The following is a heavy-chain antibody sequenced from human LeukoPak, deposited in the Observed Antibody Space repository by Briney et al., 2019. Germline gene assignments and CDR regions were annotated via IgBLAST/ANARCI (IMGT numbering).Heavy chain of an antibody. J-gene: IGHJ4*02. D-gene: IGHD1-26*01. CDR3: ARDPSIVGASSFVY. CDR1: GYTFTGYY. CDR2: ISAYNGNT. Sequence: ASVKVSCKASGYTFTGYYMHWVRQAPGQGLEWMGWISAYNGNTNYAQKLQGRVTMTTDTSTNIAYMELRSLRSDDTAVYYCARDPSIVGASSFVYWGQGTLVTVSS. V-gene: IGHV1-18*04.